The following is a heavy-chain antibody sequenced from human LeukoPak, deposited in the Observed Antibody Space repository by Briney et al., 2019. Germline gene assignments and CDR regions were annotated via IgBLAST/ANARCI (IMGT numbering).Heavy chain of an antibody. V-gene: IGHV3-7*01. Sequence: PGGSLRLSCAASGFTFSSYWMSGVRQAPGKGLEWVANIKQDGSEKYYVDSVKGRFTISRDNAKNSLYLQMNSLRAEDTAVYYCARGGAAAGTEVYFDYWGQGTLVTVSS. CDR2: IKQDGSEK. CDR1: GFTFSSYW. CDR3: ARGGAAAGTEVYFDY. J-gene: IGHJ4*02. D-gene: IGHD6-13*01.